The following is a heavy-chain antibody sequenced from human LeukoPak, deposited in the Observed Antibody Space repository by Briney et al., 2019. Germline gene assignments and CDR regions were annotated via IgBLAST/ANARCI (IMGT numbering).Heavy chain of an antibody. CDR1: GFTVSSNY. D-gene: IGHD4-11*01. CDR2: IYSGGST. V-gene: IGHV3-66*02. J-gene: IGHJ5*02. CDR3: ARVRTTNWFGP. Sequence: QPGGSLRLSCATSGFTVSSNYMSWVRQAPGKGLEWVSVIYSGGSTYYADSVKGRFTISRDNSKNTLYLQMNSLRAEDTAVYYCARVRTTNWFGPRGQGTLVTVSS.